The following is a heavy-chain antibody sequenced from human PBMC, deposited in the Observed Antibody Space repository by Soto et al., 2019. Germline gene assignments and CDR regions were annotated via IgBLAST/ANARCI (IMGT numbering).Heavy chain of an antibody. J-gene: IGHJ4*02. D-gene: IGHD3-22*01. CDR2: FYYTGSI. CDR1: GGSVSSGNYY. Sequence: SETLSLTCTVSGGSVSSGNYYWSWIRQPPGKGLEWIGYFYYTGSINYNPSLKSRVTISIDASQNQFSLRLSSVTAADTAVYYCARSMFYSDGSNYSPFDYWGQGTPVTVSS. V-gene: IGHV4-61*01. CDR3: ARSMFYSDGSNYSPFDY.